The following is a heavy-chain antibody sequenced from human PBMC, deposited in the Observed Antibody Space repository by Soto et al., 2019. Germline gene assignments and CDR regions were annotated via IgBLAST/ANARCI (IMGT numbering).Heavy chain of an antibody. CDR2: IDTDGNSI. J-gene: IGHJ6*02. CDR3: ARNSPGVYALWVDV. CDR1: GFTFSNYW. Sequence: EVQLVESGGGLVEPGGSLRLSCGASGFTFSNYWMHWVRQAPGKGLVWVARIDTDGNSINYADFVEGRLRISRDNAKNTAYLQMNSLRAQHTAAYYRARNSPGVYALWVDVWGQGTTVTVS. D-gene: IGHD2-8*01. V-gene: IGHV3-74*01.